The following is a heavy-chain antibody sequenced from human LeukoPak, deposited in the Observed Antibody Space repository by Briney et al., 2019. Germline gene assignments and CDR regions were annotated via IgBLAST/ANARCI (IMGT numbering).Heavy chain of an antibody. CDR1: GFTFSSYA. J-gene: IGHJ4*02. D-gene: IGHD3-22*01. Sequence: GGSLRLSCAASGFTFSSYAMSWVRQAPGKGLGWVSSVSGSGGYTYYAGSVKGRFTISRDNSKNTLYLQMNSLRAEDTAIYYCAKDRPNYYDSSGHYYRRDGDYWGQGTLVTVSS. CDR3: AKDRPNYYDSSGHYYRRDGDY. V-gene: IGHV3-23*01. CDR2: VSGSGGYT.